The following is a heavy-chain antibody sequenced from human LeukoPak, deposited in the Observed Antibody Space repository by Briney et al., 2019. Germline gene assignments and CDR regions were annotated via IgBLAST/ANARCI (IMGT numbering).Heavy chain of an antibody. J-gene: IGHJ4*02. Sequence: SETLSLTCTVSGGSISTYYWSWIRQPPGKGLEWIGYIYYSGSTNYNPSLKSRVTISVDTSKNQFSLKLSSVTAADTAVYYCARHFAGVDCSGGSCYHYFDYWGQGTLVTVSS. CDR2: IYYSGST. D-gene: IGHD2-15*01. CDR1: GGSISTYY. CDR3: ARHFAGVDCSGGSCYHYFDY. V-gene: IGHV4-59*08.